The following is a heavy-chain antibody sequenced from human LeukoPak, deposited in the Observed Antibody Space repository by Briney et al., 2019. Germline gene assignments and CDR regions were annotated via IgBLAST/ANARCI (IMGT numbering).Heavy chain of an antibody. D-gene: IGHD2-21*01. CDR2: INPNSGGT. V-gene: IGHV1-2*02. CDR1: GYTFTGYY. CDR3: ARGAYCGGDCYSFDY. J-gene: IGHJ4*02. Sequence: ASVKVSCKASGYTFTGYYMHWVRQAPGQGLEWMGWINPNSGGTNYAQKFQGRVTMTRDTSISTAYIELSRLRSDDTAVYYCARGAYCGGDCYSFDYWGQGTLVTVSS.